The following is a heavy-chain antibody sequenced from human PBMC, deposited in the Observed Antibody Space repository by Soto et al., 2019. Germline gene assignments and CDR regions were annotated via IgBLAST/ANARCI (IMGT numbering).Heavy chain of an antibody. J-gene: IGHJ5*02. Sequence: QVKLQESGPGLVKPSGTLSLTCAVSGGPINSNRWWTWVRQAPGKGLEWIGEIHDGGTTNYNLSLKRRVTLSIDESKNQFSLDMKSVSAADTAVYYCAGQWAAGYGAFDPWGQGILVTVSS. V-gene: IGHV4-4*02. CDR2: IHDGGTT. CDR3: AGQWAAGYGAFDP. D-gene: IGHD3-9*01. CDR1: GGPINSNRW.